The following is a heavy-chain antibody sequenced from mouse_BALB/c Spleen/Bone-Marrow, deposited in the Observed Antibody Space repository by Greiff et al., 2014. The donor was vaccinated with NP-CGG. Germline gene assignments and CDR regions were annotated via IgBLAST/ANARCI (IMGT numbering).Heavy chain of an antibody. CDR3: ARITTATGAMDY. CDR1: GFSLTNYG. Sequence: VKVEESGPGLVAPSQSLSITCTVSGFSLTNYGVHWVRQPPGKGLEWLGVIWADGSTNYNSAIMSRLSISKDNSKSKVFFKMNSLQTDDTAMYYCARITTATGAMDYWGQGTSVTVSS. V-gene: IGHV2-9*02. J-gene: IGHJ4*01. CDR2: IWADGST. D-gene: IGHD1-2*01.